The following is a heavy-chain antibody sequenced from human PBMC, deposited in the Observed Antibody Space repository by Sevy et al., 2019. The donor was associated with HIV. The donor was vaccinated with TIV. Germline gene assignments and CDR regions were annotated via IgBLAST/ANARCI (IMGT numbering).Heavy chain of an antibody. D-gene: IGHD3-16*01. CDR2: IYPGDSDT. CDR1: GYSFTSYW. V-gene: IGHV5-51*01. J-gene: IGHJ4*02. Sequence: GESLKISCKGSGYSFTSYWIGWVRQMPGKGLEWMGIIYPGDSDTRYSPSFQGQVTVSADKSISTAYLQWSSLKASDTAMYYCARTPPDRLGELPQYYFDYWGQGTLVTVSS. CDR3: ARTPPDRLGELPQYYFDY.